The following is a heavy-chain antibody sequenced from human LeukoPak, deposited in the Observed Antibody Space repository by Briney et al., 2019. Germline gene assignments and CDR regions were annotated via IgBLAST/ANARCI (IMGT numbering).Heavy chain of an antibody. CDR2: INPNSGGT. V-gene: IGHV1-2*04. Sequence: ASVKLSCKASGYTFACYYMHWVRQAPGQGLEWMGWINPNSGGTNYAQKFQGWVTMTRDTSISTAYMELRSLRSDDTAVYYCARVDTAMERSFQHWGQGTLVTVSS. J-gene: IGHJ1*01. CDR3: ARVDTAMERSFQH. D-gene: IGHD5-18*01. CDR1: GYTFACYY.